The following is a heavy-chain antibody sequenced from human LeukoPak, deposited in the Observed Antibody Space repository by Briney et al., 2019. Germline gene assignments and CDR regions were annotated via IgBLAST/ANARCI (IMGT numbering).Heavy chain of an antibody. Sequence: GASVKVSCKASGGTFSSYAISWVRQATGQGLEWMGWMNPNSGNTGYAQKFQGRVTMTRNTSISTAYMELSSLRSEDTAVYYCARVRGSSGWSRAFDIWGQGTMVTVSS. D-gene: IGHD6-19*01. V-gene: IGHV1-8*02. CDR3: ARVRGSSGWSRAFDI. CDR2: MNPNSGNT. CDR1: GGTFSSYA. J-gene: IGHJ3*02.